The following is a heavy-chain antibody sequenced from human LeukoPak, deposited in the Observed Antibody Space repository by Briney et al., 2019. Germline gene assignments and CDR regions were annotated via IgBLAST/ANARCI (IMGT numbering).Heavy chain of an antibody. CDR1: GXTFSSYA. D-gene: IGHD3-16*01. CDR3: ARSRFWGDWFDP. J-gene: IGHJ5*02. Sequence: GGSLRLSCAASGXTFSSYAMHWVRQAPGKGLESVSAISSNGGRTYYANSVKGRFTISRDNSKNTLYLQMGSLRAEDMAVYYCARSRFWGDWFDPWGQGTLVTVSP. CDR2: ISSNGGRT. V-gene: IGHV3-64*01.